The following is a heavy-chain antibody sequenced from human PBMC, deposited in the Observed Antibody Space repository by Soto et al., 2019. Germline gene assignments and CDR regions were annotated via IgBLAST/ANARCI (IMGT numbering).Heavy chain of an antibody. CDR1: GGSISGYY. D-gene: IGHD1-1*01. Sequence: SETLSLTCTVSGGSISGYYWSWIRQPPGKGLEWIGYMYYTGNTIYSPSLKWRVTTSVDTAKNQFSLRLSSVTAADTAVYYCARHPTIARFENGLDVWGQGTMVTVSS. J-gene: IGHJ6*02. CDR2: MYYTGNT. CDR3: ARHPTIARFENGLDV. V-gene: IGHV4-59*08.